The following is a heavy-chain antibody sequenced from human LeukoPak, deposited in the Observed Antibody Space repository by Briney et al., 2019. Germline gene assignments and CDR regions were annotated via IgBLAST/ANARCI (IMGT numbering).Heavy chain of an antibody. CDR3: ARQNLYSDFWSGYSRDYYYMDV. Sequence: GGTLRLSCEASGFTFIHFWMSWVRQAPGKGLEWVASIRQVGSERYYVDSVKGRFTISRDNAKNSLYLQVNSLRVEDTAIYYWARQNLYSDFWSGYSRDYYYMDVWGKGATVTVSS. CDR2: IRQVGSER. V-gene: IGHV3-7*01. D-gene: IGHD3-3*01. J-gene: IGHJ6*03. CDR1: GFTFIHFW.